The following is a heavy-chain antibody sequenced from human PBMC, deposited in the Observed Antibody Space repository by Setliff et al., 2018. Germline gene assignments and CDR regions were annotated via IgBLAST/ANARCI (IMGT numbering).Heavy chain of an antibody. J-gene: IGHJ6*03. Sequence: SETLSLTCTVSGGSVSSGSYYRSWIRQPPGKGLEWIGYIYYSGSTNYNPSLKSRVTISVDTSKNQFSLKLSSVTAADTAVYYCARGETSSGWYIYYYYYMDVWGKGTTVTVSS. V-gene: IGHV4-61*01. CDR1: GGSVSSGSYY. D-gene: IGHD6-19*01. CDR3: ARGETSSGWYIYYYYYMDV. CDR2: IYYSGST.